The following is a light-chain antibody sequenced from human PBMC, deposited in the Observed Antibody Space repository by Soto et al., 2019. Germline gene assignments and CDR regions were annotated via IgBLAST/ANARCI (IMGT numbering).Light chain of an antibody. CDR2: DAS. V-gene: IGKV1-5*01. CDR3: QQYDVHPKT. J-gene: IGKJ1*01. Sequence: GDRGNSTCRASQSVTTFLAWYQQKPGKAPQILISDASRLETGVPSRFSGSGYGTDFTLTITSLQTDDFGTYHCQQYDVHPKTFGQGTKVDIK. CDR1: QSVTTF.